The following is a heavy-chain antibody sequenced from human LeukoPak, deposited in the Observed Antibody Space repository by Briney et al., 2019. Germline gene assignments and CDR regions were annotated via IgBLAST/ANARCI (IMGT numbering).Heavy chain of an antibody. CDR2: ISGSGGST. CDR3: AKGLRYFDWLSPYYYMDV. Sequence: GGSLRLSCAASGFTFSSYGMSWVRQAPGKGLEWVSAISGSGGSTYYADSVKGRFTISRDNSKNTLYLQMNSLRAGDTAVYYCAKGLRYFDWLSPYYYMDVWGKGTTVTISS. CDR1: GFTFSSYG. J-gene: IGHJ6*03. V-gene: IGHV3-23*01. D-gene: IGHD3-9*01.